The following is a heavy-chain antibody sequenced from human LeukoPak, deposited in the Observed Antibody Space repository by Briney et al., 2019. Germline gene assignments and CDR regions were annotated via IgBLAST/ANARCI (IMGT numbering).Heavy chain of an antibody. CDR1: GYTFTSYG. CDR3: ARDPRARYRSGGSCYSNLGYFDY. Sequence: ASVKVSCKASGYTFTSYGISWVRQAPGQGLEWMGWISAYNGNTNYAQKLQGRVTMTTDTSTSTAYMELRSLRSDDTAVYYCARDPRARYRSGGSCYSNLGYFDYWGQGTLVTVSS. V-gene: IGHV1-18*01. D-gene: IGHD2-15*01. CDR2: ISAYNGNT. J-gene: IGHJ4*02.